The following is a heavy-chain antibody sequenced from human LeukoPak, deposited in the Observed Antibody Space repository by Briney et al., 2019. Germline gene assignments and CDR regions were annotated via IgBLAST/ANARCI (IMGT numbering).Heavy chain of an antibody. J-gene: IGHJ6*02. D-gene: IGHD1-26*01. Sequence: PGGSLRLSCAASGFTVSSNYMSWVRQAQGKGLEWVSVIYSGGSTYYADSVKGRFTISRDNSKNTLYLQMNSLRAEDTAVYYCARRLGGPDRYYYYGMDVWGQGTTVTVSS. CDR1: GFTVSSNY. CDR2: IYSGGST. CDR3: ARRLGGPDRYYYYGMDV. V-gene: IGHV3-53*01.